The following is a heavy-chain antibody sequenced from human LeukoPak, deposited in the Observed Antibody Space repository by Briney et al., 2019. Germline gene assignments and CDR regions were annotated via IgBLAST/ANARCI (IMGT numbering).Heavy chain of an antibody. V-gene: IGHV4-61*02. Sequence: SQTLSLTCTVSGGSISSGSYYWSWIRQPAGKGLEWIGRIYTSESTNYNPSLKSRVTISVDTSKNQFSLKLSSVTAADTAVYYCARDGVVGATKESYYYYMDVWGKGTTVTVSS. CDR3: ARDGVVGATKESYYYYMDV. J-gene: IGHJ6*03. D-gene: IGHD1-26*01. CDR1: GGSISSGSYY. CDR2: IYTSEST.